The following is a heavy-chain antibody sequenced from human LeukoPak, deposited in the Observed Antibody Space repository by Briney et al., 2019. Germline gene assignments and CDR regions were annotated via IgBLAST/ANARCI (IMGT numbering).Heavy chain of an antibody. CDR3: ARALRFTAAPYAFDI. CDR1: GFTFSRYW. V-gene: IGHV3-20*01. CDR2: INWNGGST. J-gene: IGHJ3*02. Sequence: GGSLRLSCAASGFTFSRYWMSWVRQAPGKGLEWVSGINWNGGSTGYADSVKGRFTISRDNAKNSLYLQMNSLRAEDTALYHCARALRFTAAPYAFDIWGQGTMVTVSS. D-gene: IGHD6-13*01.